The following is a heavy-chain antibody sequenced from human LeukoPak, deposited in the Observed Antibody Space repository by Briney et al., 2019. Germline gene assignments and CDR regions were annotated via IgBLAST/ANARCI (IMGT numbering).Heavy chain of an antibody. J-gene: IGHJ4*02. Sequence: ASVKVSCKASGYTFTSYGISWVRQAPGQGLEWMGWISAYNGNTNYAQKLQGRVTMTTDTSTGTAYMELRSLRSDDTAVYYCARDRGGLRYFDWLPTHFDYWGQGTLVAVSS. CDR3: ARDRGGLRYFDWLPTHFDY. V-gene: IGHV1-18*01. CDR2: ISAYNGNT. D-gene: IGHD3-9*01. CDR1: GYTFTSYG.